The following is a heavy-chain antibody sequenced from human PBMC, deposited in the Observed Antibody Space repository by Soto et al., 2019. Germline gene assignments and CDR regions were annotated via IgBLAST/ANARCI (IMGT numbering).Heavy chain of an antibody. CDR1: GFTFTSSA. CDR2: IVVGSGNT. CDR3: IYGSGSYRQTPFYYYYGMDV. V-gene: IGHV1-58*01. J-gene: IGHJ6*02. Sequence: QMQLVQSGPEVKKPGTSVKVPCKAPGFTFTSSAVQWVRQARGQPVEWIGWIVVGSGNTNYALKFQERVTTTRNMSTSTAYMELSSLRSEDTAVYYCIYGSGSYRQTPFYYYYGMDVWGQGTTVTVSS. D-gene: IGHD3-10*01.